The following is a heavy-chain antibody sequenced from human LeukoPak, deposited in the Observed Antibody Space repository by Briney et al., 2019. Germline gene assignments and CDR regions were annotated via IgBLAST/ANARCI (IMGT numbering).Heavy chain of an antibody. CDR2: ISRPGGST. CDR1: GFTFSAYA. V-gene: IGHV3-23*01. J-gene: IGHJ3*02. Sequence: GGSLRLSCAASGFTFSAYAMNWVRQAPGKGLEWVSAISRPGGSTYYAASVRGRFTVSRDNAKSALSLHMNSLRVEDTAVYYCAKARFGDYDAFDIWGQGTMVTVSS. CDR3: AKARFGDYDAFDI. D-gene: IGHD4-17*01.